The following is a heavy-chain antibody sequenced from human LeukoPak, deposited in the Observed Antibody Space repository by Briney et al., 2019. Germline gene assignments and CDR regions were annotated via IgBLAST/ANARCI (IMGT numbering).Heavy chain of an antibody. V-gene: IGHV1-18*01. CDR2: INTYNGNT. CDR1: GYTFTSYG. J-gene: IGHJ4*02. Sequence: ASVKVSCKASGYTFTSYGISWVRQAPGHGLEWMGSINTYNGNTNYAQKVQGRVTMTTDTSASTGYMELRSLTSDDTAVYFCARPYYDSSGARFDYWGQGTLVTVSS. D-gene: IGHD3-22*01. CDR3: ARPYYDSSGARFDY.